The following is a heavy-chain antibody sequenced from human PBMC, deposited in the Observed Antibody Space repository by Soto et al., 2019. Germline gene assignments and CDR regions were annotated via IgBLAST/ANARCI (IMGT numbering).Heavy chain of an antibody. Sequence: QLQLQESGPGLVKPSETLSLICTVSGGSISISTYYWCWIRQPPGKGLEWIGNIYYSGSTYYNPSLKSRVTISVDTSKNQFSLKLSSVTAADTAMYFCARHARGSCYSWGQGTLVTVSS. V-gene: IGHV4-39*01. J-gene: IGHJ4*02. CDR1: GGSISISTYY. CDR2: IYYSGST. CDR3: ARHARGSCYS. D-gene: IGHD2-15*01.